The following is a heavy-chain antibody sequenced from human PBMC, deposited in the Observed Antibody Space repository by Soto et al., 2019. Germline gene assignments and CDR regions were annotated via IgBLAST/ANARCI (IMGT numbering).Heavy chain of an antibody. CDR1: GYTFTSYG. V-gene: IGHV1-18*01. D-gene: IGHD2-15*01. CDR3: ARADMSLVWFDP. Sequence: QVQLVQSGAEVKKPGASVKVSCKASGYTFTSYGISWVRQAPGQGLEWMGWISAYNGNRNYAQKLQGRVTMTTDTSASTANMELRSLRSDDTAVYYCARADMSLVWFDPWGQGTLVNVSS. CDR2: ISAYNGNR. J-gene: IGHJ5*02.